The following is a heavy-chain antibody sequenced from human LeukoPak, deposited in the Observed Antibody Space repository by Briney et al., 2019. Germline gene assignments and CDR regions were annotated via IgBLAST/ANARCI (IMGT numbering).Heavy chain of an antibody. CDR1: GYSFTSYW. V-gene: IGHV5-51*01. J-gene: IGHJ3*02. CDR2: IYPGDSDT. Sequence: GESLKISCKGSGYSFTSYWIGWVRQMPGKGLEWMGIIYPGDSDTRYSPSFQGQVTISADKSISTAYLQWSSLKASGTAMYYCARAKNYDYVWGSYRSNAFDIWGQGTMVTVSS. D-gene: IGHD3-16*02. CDR3: ARAKNYDYVWGSYRSNAFDI.